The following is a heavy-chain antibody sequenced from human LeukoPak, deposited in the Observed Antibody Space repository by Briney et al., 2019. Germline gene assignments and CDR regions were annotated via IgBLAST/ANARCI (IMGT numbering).Heavy chain of an antibody. CDR1: GFTFSSYA. Sequence: GGSLRLSCAASGFTFSSYAMSWVRQAPGKGLEWVSGISWNSGSIDYVDSVKGRFTISRDNAKNSLYLQMNSLRAEDTALYYCAKTYYDILTGSKEYYFDYWGQGTLVTVSS. D-gene: IGHD3-9*01. J-gene: IGHJ4*02. V-gene: IGHV3-9*01. CDR2: ISWNSGSI. CDR3: AKTYYDILTGSKEYYFDY.